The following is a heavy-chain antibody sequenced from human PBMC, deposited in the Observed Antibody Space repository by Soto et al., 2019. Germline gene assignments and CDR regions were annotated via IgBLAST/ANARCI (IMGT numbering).Heavy chain of an antibody. D-gene: IGHD6-19*01. CDR1: GYIFTEYY. CDR3: ARDPRQDDSGWDY. V-gene: IGHV1-69*13. Sequence: GAPVKVSCKASGYIFTEYYMNWVRQAPGQGLEWMGGIIPIFGTANYAQKFQGRVTITADESTSTAYMELSSLRSEDTAVYYCARDPRQDDSGWDYWGQGTLVTVSS. J-gene: IGHJ4*02. CDR2: IIPIFGTA.